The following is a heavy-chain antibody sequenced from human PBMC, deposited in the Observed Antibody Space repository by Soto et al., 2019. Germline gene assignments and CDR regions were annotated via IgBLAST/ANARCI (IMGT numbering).Heavy chain of an antibody. Sequence: SETLSLTCSVSGDSISGGGYHWSWIRQHPGKGLEWIGYIYYTGSPYYNPSLKSRLTMSVDTSKNQFSLKLSSVTAADTAVYYFATGAPSGGYFPQFDFWGRGSLVTVSS. V-gene: IGHV4-31*03. CDR2: IYYTGSP. CDR3: ATGAPSGGYFPQFDF. D-gene: IGHD3-22*01. CDR1: GDSISGGGYH. J-gene: IGHJ4*02.